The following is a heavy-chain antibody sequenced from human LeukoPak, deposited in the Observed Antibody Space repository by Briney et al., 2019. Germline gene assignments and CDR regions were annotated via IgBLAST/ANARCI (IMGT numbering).Heavy chain of an antibody. D-gene: IGHD2-2*01. V-gene: IGHV4-30-2*01. Sequence: SETLSLTCAVSGGSISGGGYSWSWLRQPPGQGLEWIGYIYHSGSTYYNPSLKSRVTISVDRSKNQFSLKLSSVTAADTAVYSCARVPYRICSSTSCYGMDVWGQGTTVTVSS. J-gene: IGHJ6*02. CDR3: ARVPYRICSSTSCYGMDV. CDR1: GGSISGGGYS. CDR2: IYHSGST.